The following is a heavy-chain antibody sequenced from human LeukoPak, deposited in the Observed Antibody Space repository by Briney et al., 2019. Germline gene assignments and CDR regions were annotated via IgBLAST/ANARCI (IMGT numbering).Heavy chain of an antibody. J-gene: IGHJ4*02. V-gene: IGHV3-48*03. D-gene: IGHD3-22*01. CDR2: ISSSGSTI. CDR3: ARDDRGMTHNFDY. Sequence: AGSLRLSWAASGFTFSRYEMNWVRQAPGKGLDWVSYISSSGSTIYYANSVKGRFTISRDNAKNSLYLQMNSLRAEDTAVYYCARDDRGMTHNFDYWGQGTLVTVSS. CDR1: GFTFSRYE.